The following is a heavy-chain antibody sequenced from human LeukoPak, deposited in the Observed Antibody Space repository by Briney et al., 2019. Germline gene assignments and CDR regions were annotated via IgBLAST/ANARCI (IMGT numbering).Heavy chain of an antibody. J-gene: IGHJ5*02. Sequence: SETLSLTCTVSGYSISSGYYWGWIRQPPGKGLEWIGSIYHSGSTYYNPSLKSRVTISVDTSKNQFSLKLSSVTAADTAVYYCARALDIVVVPAAIIWFDPWGQGTLVTVSS. V-gene: IGHV4-38-2*02. D-gene: IGHD2-2*03. CDR3: ARALDIVVVPAAIIWFDP. CDR1: GYSISSGYY. CDR2: IYHSGST.